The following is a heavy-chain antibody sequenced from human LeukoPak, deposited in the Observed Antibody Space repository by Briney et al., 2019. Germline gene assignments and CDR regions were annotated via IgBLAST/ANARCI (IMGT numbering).Heavy chain of an antibody. V-gene: IGHV4-59*01. Sequence: PSETLSLTCTVSGGSISSYFWSWIRQPPGKGLEWIGYIYYSGNTNYNPSLKSRVTISVDTSKNQFALKLCSVTAADTAVYFCARGDYSSSWYDYWGQGTLVTVSS. CDR1: GGSISSYF. CDR2: IYYSGNT. J-gene: IGHJ4*02. CDR3: ARGDYSSSWYDY. D-gene: IGHD6-13*01.